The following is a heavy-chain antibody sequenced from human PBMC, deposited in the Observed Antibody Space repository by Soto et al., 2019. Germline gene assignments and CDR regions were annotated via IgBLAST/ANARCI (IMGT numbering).Heavy chain of an antibody. Sequence: SQTLSLTCTVSGGSISSGGYYWSWIRQHPGKGLEWIGYIYYSGSTYYNPSLKSRVTISVDTSKNQFSLKLSSVTAADTAVYYCARASPPMGEVAAPPQGIGWFDPWGQGTLVTVSS. V-gene: IGHV4-31*03. CDR2: IYYSGST. CDR1: GGSISSGGYY. D-gene: IGHD2-15*01. CDR3: ARASPPMGEVAAPPQGIGWFDP. J-gene: IGHJ5*02.